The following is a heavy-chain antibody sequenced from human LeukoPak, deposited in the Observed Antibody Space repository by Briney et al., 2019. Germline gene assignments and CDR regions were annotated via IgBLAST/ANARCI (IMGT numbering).Heavy chain of an antibody. D-gene: IGHD3-10*01. V-gene: IGHV3-21*06. CDR2: ISSSSGYI. CDR3: AKWSGGGLNWFDP. J-gene: IGHJ5*02. CDR1: GFTFGSYS. Sequence: PGGSLRLSCAGSGFTFGSYSMNWVRQAPGKGLEWVSSISSSSGYINYADSVKGRFTISRDNAKNSLFLQMNSLRAEDTAVYYCAKWSGGGLNWFDPWGQGTLVTVSS.